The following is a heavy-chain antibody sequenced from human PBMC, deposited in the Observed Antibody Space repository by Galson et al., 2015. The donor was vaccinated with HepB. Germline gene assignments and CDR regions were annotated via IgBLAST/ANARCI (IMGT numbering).Heavy chain of an antibody. D-gene: IGHD4-23*01. V-gene: IGHV1-46*01. CDR2: INPSGGST. CDR1: GYTFTSYY. CDR3: ARAIGVYSATVVRPSNWFDP. Sequence: SVKVSCKASGYTFTSYYMHWVRQAPGQGLEWMGIINPSGGSTSYAQKFQGRVTMTRDTSTSAVYTELSSLRSEDTAVYYCARAIGVYSATVVRPSNWFDPWGQGTLVTVSS. J-gene: IGHJ5*02.